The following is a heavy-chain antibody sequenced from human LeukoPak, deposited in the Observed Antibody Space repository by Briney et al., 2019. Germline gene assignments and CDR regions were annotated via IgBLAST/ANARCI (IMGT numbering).Heavy chain of an antibody. Sequence: LETLSLTCAVYGGSFSGYYWSWIRQPPGKGLEWIGEINHSGSTNYNPSLKSRVTISVDTSKNQFSLKLSAVAAAVTAVYYCARDPSTFYFDYWGQGALVTVSS. CDR3: ARDPSTFYFDY. CDR2: INHSGST. D-gene: IGHD3-16*01. CDR1: GGSFSGYY. V-gene: IGHV4-34*01. J-gene: IGHJ4*02.